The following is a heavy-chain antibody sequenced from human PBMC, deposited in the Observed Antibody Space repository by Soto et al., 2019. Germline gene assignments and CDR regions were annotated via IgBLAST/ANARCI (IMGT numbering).Heavy chain of an antibody. V-gene: IGHV6-1*01. CDR3: ARERYSGYDSCFAFDI. D-gene: IGHD5-12*01. CDR2: TYYRSKWYN. CDR1: GDSVSSNSAA. J-gene: IGHJ3*02. Sequence: PSQTLSLTCVISGDSVSSNSAAWNWIRQSPSRGLEWLGRTYYRSKWYNDYAVSVKSRITINPDTSKNQFSLQLNSVTPEDTAVYYCARERYSGYDSCFAFDIWGQGTMVTVSS.